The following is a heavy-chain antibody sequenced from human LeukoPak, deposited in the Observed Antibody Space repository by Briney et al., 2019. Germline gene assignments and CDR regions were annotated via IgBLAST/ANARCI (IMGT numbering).Heavy chain of an antibody. J-gene: IGHJ4*02. CDR2: ISSSSSYI. Sequence: PGGSLRLSCAASGFTFSSYGMNWVRQAPGKGLEWVSSISSSSSYIYYADSVKGRFTISRDNAKNSLYLQMNSLRAEDTAVYYCARAHRSLIAAAATFDYWGQGTLVTVSS. V-gene: IGHV3-21*01. CDR1: GFTFSSYG. D-gene: IGHD6-13*01. CDR3: ARAHRSLIAAAATFDY.